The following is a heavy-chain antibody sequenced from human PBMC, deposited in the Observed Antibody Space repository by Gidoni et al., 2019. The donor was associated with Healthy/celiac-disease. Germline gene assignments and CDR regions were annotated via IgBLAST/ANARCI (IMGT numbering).Heavy chain of an antibody. J-gene: IGHJ4*02. CDR3: AASGSGSLSLYYFDY. Sequence: QMQLVQSGPEVKKPGTSVKVSCKASGFTFTRSVVQWVRQARGQRLEWIGWIVVGSGNTNYAQKFQERVTITRDMSTTTAYMELSSLRSEDTAVYYCAASGSGSLSLYYFDYWGQGTLVTVSS. CDR1: GFTFTRSV. V-gene: IGHV1-58*01. D-gene: IGHD3-10*01. CDR2: IVVGSGNT.